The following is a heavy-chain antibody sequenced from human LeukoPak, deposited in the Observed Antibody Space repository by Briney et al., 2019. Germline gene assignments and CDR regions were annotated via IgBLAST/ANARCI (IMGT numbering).Heavy chain of an antibody. V-gene: IGHV4-59*01. J-gene: IGHJ3*02. Sequence: PSETLSLTCTVSGGSISSFYWSWIRQPPGVGLEWIGYISNGGSTKYNPSLKSRVTISVDTSKNQLSLKLSSVTAADTAVYHCVRLQPDTGEWAFDIWGQGTMVSVSS. D-gene: IGHD1-1*01. CDR3: VRLQPDTGEWAFDI. CDR1: GGSISSFY. CDR2: ISNGGST.